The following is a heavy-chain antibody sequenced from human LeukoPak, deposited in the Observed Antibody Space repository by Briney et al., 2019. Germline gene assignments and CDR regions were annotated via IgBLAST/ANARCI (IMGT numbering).Heavy chain of an antibody. V-gene: IGHV4-34*01. CDR2: INHSGST. Sequence: SETLSLTCAVYGGSFSGYYWSWIRQPPGKGLEWIGEINHSGSTNYNPSLKSRVTISVDTSKNQFSLKLSSVTAADTAVYYCARVPLLLWFGEYTWGQGTLVTVSS. CDR1: GGSFSGYY. D-gene: IGHD3-10*01. CDR3: ARVPLLLWFGEYT. J-gene: IGHJ4*02.